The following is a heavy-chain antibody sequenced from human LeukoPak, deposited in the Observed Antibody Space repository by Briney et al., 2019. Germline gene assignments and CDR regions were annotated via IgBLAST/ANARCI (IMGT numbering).Heavy chain of an antibody. D-gene: IGHD4-17*01. CDR1: GGSISSYY. Sequence: PSETLSLTRTVSGGSISSYYWSWIRQPPGKGLEWIGYIYYSGSTNYNPSLKSRVTISVDTSKNQFSLKLSSLTAADTAIYYCARGIESYGDYGYWGQGILVTVSS. CDR3: ARGIESYGDYGY. J-gene: IGHJ4*02. CDR2: IYYSGST. V-gene: IGHV4-59*01.